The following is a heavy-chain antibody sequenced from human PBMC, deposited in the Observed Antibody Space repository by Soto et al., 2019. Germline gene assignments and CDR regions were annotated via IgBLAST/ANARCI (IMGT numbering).Heavy chain of an antibody. V-gene: IGHV1-8*01. D-gene: IGHD1-26*01. J-gene: IGHJ4*02. CDR1: GYTLGNYD. CDR2: MNPHSGKT. Sequence: QVQLVQSGAEVKKPGASVKVSCKASGYTLGNYDINWVRQAPGQGLEWMGWMNPHSGKTVYARKFQGRVTMTRDTSLTTAVLEVSSLRSEDTAVYFCARNPVGATIDYWGQGTLVTVSS. CDR3: ARNPVGATIDY.